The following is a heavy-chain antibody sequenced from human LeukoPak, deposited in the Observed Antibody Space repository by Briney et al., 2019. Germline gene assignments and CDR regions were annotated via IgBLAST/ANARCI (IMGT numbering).Heavy chain of an antibody. J-gene: IGHJ4*02. V-gene: IGHV1-18*01. Sequence: ASVKVSCKTSGYIFFTYGISWVRQAPGQGLEWMGWINTNNGDTNYAENFQGRVTMTTDTSTSTAYMEMRSLRLDDTAVYYCARDAMGFRLTVDYWGQGTPVTVSS. D-gene: IGHD1-26*01. CDR3: ARDAMGFRLTVDY. CDR1: GYIFFTYG. CDR2: INTNNGDT.